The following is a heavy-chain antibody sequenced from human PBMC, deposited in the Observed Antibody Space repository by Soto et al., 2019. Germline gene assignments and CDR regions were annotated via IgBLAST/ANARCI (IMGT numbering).Heavy chain of an antibody. CDR3: ARDKNDDILTGYPLGY. D-gene: IGHD3-9*01. V-gene: IGHV3-30-3*01. CDR1: GFTFSSYA. CDR2: ISYDGSNK. J-gene: IGHJ4*02. Sequence: GGSLRLSCAASGFTFSSYAMHWVRQDPGKGLEWVAVISYDGSNKYYADSVKGRFTISRDNSKNTLYLQMNSLRAEDTAVYYCARDKNDDILTGYPLGYWGQGTLVTVSS.